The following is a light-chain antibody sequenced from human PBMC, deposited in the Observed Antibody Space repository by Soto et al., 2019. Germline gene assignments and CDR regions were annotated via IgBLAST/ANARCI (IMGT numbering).Light chain of an antibody. V-gene: IGLV1-44*01. J-gene: IGLJ1*01. CDR3: AAWDDSLNGLYV. CDR1: SSNIGGNT. Sequence: VLTQPPSASGTPGQGITISCSGSSSNIGGNTVNWYQQLPGTAPKLLIFGNNQRPSGVPDRFSGSKSGTSASLAISGLQSEDEADYYCAAWDDSLNGLYVFGTGTKLTVL. CDR2: GNN.